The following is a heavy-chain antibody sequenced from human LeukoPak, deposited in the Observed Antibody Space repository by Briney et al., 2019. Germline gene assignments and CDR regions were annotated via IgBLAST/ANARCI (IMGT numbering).Heavy chain of an antibody. V-gene: IGHV4-4*09. CDR3: ARTFNGVSKFDY. D-gene: IGHD2-8*01. CDR2: TYTSGST. CDR1: SGSISSYY. Sequence: SETLSLTCTVSSGSISSYYWSWIRQPPGKGLEWIGYTYTSGSTNYNPSLKSRVTISVDTSKNQFSLKLSSVTAADTAVYYCARTFNGVSKFDYWGQGTLVTVSS. J-gene: IGHJ4*02.